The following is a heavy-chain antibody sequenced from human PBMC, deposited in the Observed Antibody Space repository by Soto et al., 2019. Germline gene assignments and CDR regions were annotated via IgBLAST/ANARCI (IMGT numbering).Heavy chain of an antibody. Sequence: QVQLVQSGAEVKKPGSSVKVSCKASGGTFSSYAISWVRQAPGQGLEWMGGIIPIFGTANYAQKFQGRVTIPAGESTSTAYMELSSLRSEDTAVYYCASGEAYCGGDCSNFDLWGRGTLVTVSS. CDR2: IIPIFGTA. CDR1: GGTFSSYA. V-gene: IGHV1-69*12. J-gene: IGHJ2*01. CDR3: ASGEAYCGGDCSNFDL. D-gene: IGHD2-21*02.